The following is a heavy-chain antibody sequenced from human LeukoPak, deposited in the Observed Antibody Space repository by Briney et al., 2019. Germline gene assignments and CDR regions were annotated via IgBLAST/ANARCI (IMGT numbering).Heavy chain of an antibody. Sequence: GLELIGEINHSGSTNYNPSLKSRVTISVDTSKNQFSLKLSSVTAADTAVYYCARDGSRGLDYWGQGTLVTVSS. CDR2: INHSGST. V-gene: IGHV4-34*01. D-gene: IGHD5-24*01. J-gene: IGHJ4*02. CDR3: ARDGSRGLDY.